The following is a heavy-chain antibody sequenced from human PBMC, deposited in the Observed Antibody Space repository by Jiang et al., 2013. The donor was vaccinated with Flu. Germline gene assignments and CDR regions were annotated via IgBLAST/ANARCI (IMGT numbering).Heavy chain of an antibody. V-gene: IGHV3-74*02. D-gene: IGHD5-18*01. CDR1: GFDLSSYW. J-gene: IGHJ3*02. CDR2: VNSAGSST. Sequence: QLLESGGGLVQPGGSLRLSCAASGFDLSSYWMRWVRQAPGKGLVWVSRVNSAGSSTTYADSVRGRFTISRDNAKKTLFLQMNSLRAEDTAVYYCARGGGYSYDAFDIWGQGTMVTVSS. CDR3: ARGGGYSYDAFDI.